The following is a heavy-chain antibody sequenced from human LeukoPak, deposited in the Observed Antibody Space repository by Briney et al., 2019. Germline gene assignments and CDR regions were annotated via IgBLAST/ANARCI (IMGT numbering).Heavy chain of an antibody. Sequence: GGSLRLSCAASGFTFSRYAMFWVRQAPGKGLEWVAVISYDGSNKYYADSVKGRFTISRDNPKNTLYLQMNSLRAEDTAVYYCARDLVLAAIRAGLDFWGQGTLVTVSS. CDR3: ARDLVLAAIRAGLDF. CDR1: GFTFSRYA. V-gene: IGHV3-30*04. D-gene: IGHD5-24*01. J-gene: IGHJ4*02. CDR2: ISYDGSNK.